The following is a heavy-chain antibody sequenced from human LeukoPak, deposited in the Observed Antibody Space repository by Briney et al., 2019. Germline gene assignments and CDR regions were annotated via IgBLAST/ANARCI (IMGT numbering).Heavy chain of an antibody. CDR2: ISAYNGNT. V-gene: IGHV1-18*01. Sequence: GASVKVACKASGYTFTSYGISWVRQAPGQGREWMGWISAYNGNTNYAQKLQGRVTMTTDTSTSTAYMALRSLSSDDTAVYYCARVGSRWELLLNYWGQGTLVTVSS. CDR3: ARVGSRWELLLNY. CDR1: GYTFTSYG. D-gene: IGHD1-26*01. J-gene: IGHJ4*02.